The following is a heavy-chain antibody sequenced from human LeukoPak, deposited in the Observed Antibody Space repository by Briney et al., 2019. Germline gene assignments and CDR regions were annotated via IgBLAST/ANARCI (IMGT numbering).Heavy chain of an antibody. CDR2: ISAYNGNT. J-gene: IGHJ4*02. Sequence: GASVKVSCKASGYTFTSYGISWVRQAPGQGLEWMGWISAYNGNTNYAQKLQGRVTMTTDTSTSTAYMELRSLRSDDTAVYYCARGEEDIVVVYGLGYWGQGTLVTVSS. V-gene: IGHV1-18*01. CDR3: ARGEEDIVVVYGLGY. CDR1: GYTFTSYG. D-gene: IGHD2-2*01.